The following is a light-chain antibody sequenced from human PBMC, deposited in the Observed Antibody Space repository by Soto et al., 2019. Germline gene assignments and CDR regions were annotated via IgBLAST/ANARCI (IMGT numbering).Light chain of an antibody. J-gene: IGKJ5*01. Sequence: EIVLTQSPGTLSLSPWERATLSCRASQSVSSSYLAWYQQKPGQAPRLLIYGASSRATGIPDRFSGSGSGTDFTLTISRLGPEDFAVYYCQQYGSSPGITFGQGTRLEIK. CDR3: QQYGSSPGIT. CDR1: QSVSSSY. V-gene: IGKV3-20*01. CDR2: GAS.